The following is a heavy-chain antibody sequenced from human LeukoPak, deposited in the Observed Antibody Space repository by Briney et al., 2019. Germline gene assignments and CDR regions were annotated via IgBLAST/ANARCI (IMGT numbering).Heavy chain of an antibody. CDR1: GFTVSSNY. Sequence: PGGSLRLSCAASGFTVSSNYMSWVRQAPGKGLEWVSVIYSGGSTYYADSVKGRFTISRDNSKNTLYLQMNSLRAEDTAVYYCARVFSYGLSRYYYYYMDVWGKGTTVTISS. CDR3: ARVFSYGLSRYYYYYMDV. V-gene: IGHV3-53*01. CDR2: IYSGGST. D-gene: IGHD3-16*01. J-gene: IGHJ6*03.